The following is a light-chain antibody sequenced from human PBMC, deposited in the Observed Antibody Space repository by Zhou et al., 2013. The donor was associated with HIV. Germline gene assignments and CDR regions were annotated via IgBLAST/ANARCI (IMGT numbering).Light chain of an antibody. CDR2: KAS. J-gene: IGKJ4*01. CDR1: QSISSW. CDR3: QKYNSAPLT. V-gene: IGKV1-5*03. Sequence: DIQMTQSPSTLSASVGDRVTITCRASQSISSWLAWYQQKPGKAPKLLIYKASSLESGVPSRFSGSGSGTEFTLTISSLQPDDVATYYCQKYNSAPLTFGGGTKVEIK.